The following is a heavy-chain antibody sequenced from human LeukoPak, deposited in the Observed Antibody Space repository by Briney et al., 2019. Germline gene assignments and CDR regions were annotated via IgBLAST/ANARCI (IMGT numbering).Heavy chain of an antibody. J-gene: IGHJ4*02. CDR1: GFTFSSYR. D-gene: IGHD3-22*01. V-gene: IGHV3-48*04. Sequence: GGSLRLSCAASGFTFSSYRMNWVRQAPGKGLEWVSYISSSSSTIYYADSVKGRFTISRDNAKNSLYLQMNSLRAEDTAVYYCARVPYDSSGYFFDYWGQGTLVTVSS. CDR2: ISSSSSTI. CDR3: ARVPYDSSGYFFDY.